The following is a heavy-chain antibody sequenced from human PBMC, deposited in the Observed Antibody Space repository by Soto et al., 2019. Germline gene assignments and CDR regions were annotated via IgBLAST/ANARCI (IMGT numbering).Heavy chain of an antibody. Sequence: GGSLRLSCAASGFTFSSYAMSWVRQAPGKGLEWVSAISGSGGSTYYADSVKGRFTISRDNSKNTLYLQMNSLRAEDTAVYYCAKVSYDSSGSPPYFDYWGQGTLVTVSS. J-gene: IGHJ4*02. V-gene: IGHV3-23*01. D-gene: IGHD3-22*01. CDR2: ISGSGGST. CDR1: GFTFSSYA. CDR3: AKVSYDSSGSPPYFDY.